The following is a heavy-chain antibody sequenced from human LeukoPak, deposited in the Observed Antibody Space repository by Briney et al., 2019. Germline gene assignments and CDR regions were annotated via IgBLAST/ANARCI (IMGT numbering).Heavy chain of an antibody. CDR3: ARAGRRSSYNWFDP. CDR1: GFTFSSYA. CDR2: ISYDGSNK. V-gene: IGHV3-30*07. Sequence: GRSLRLSCAASGFTFSSYAMHWVRQAPGKGLEWVAVISYDGSNKYYADSVKGRFTISRDNAKNSLYLQMNSLRAEDTAVYYCARAGRRSSYNWFDPWGQGTLVTVSS. J-gene: IGHJ5*02.